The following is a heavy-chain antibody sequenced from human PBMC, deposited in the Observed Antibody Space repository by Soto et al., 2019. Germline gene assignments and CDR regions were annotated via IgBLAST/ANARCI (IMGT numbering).Heavy chain of an antibody. CDR3: TTGVIVVVPAAPIPY. D-gene: IGHD2-2*01. J-gene: IGHJ4*02. V-gene: IGHV3-15*01. CDR1: GFTFSNAW. Sequence: GGSLRLSCAASGFTFSNAWMSWVRQAPGKGLEWVGRIKSKTDGGTTDYAAPVKGRFTISRDDSKNTLYLQMNSLKTEDTAVYHCTTGVIVVVPAAPIPYWGQGTLVTVSS. CDR2: IKSKTDGGTT.